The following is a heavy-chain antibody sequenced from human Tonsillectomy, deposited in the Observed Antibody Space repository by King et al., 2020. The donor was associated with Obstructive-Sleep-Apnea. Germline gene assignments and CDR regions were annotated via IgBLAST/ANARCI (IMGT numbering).Heavy chain of an antibody. J-gene: IGHJ5*02. Sequence: QVQLVESGAEXKKPGASVKVSCKASGYTFINYDIIWVRQAPGQGLDWVGRISVYNGYTNFAQNLQGRITMTIDTSTSTVYMELRSLKSDDTAMYYCARVTNGGDWFDPWGQGTQVTVSS. CDR2: ISVYNGYT. CDR3: ARVTNGGDWFDP. V-gene: IGHV1-18*01. CDR1: GYTFINYD. D-gene: IGHD1-1*01.